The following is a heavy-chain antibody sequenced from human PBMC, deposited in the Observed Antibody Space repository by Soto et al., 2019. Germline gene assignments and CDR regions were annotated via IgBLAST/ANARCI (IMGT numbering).Heavy chain of an antibody. J-gene: IGHJ3*01. CDR3: ARVNYYDSSGSSLDAFEF. CDR2: ISGSGGST. V-gene: IGHV3-23*01. Sequence: GGSLRLSCAASGFTFSSYAMSWVRQAPGKGLEWVSAISGSGGSTYYADSVKGRFTISRDNSKNTLYLQMNSLRAEDTAVYYCARVNYYDSSGSSLDAFEFWGQGTMVTVSS. CDR1: GFTFSSYA. D-gene: IGHD3-22*01.